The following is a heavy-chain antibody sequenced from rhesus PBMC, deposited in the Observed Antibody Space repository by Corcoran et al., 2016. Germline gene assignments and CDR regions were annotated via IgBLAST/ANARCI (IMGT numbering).Heavy chain of an antibody. Sequence: QVQLVQSGAEVKKPGASVKLSCKASGYTFTSYSLNWVSQATGQVLEWMGRINPSIGKYCYTQKVQGRFTMTRDTSTSTAYMELISLISEYTAVYYCTRERSRNHDFDYWGQGVLVTVSS. CDR1: GYTFTSYS. J-gene: IGHJ4*01. V-gene: IGHV1S9*01. CDR2: INPSIGKY. CDR3: TRERSRNHDFDY.